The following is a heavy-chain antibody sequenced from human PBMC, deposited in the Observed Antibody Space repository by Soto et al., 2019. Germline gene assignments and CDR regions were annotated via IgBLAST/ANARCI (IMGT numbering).Heavy chain of an antibody. CDR1: GYSFTNFH. V-gene: IGHV1-46*01. CDR2: IDPSGGST. J-gene: IGHJ4*02. Sequence: QVQLSQFGAEVKKPGASVKVSCKASGYSFTNFHIHWVRPAPGQGLEWMGMIDPSGGSTRDAQRLQGRITMTRAASMITVYMELTSRTSEDAAAYYCARDVIGHDDEETLLYYHDHWGQGTLLTVAS. D-gene: IGHD3-22*01. CDR3: ARDVIGHDDEETLLYYHDH.